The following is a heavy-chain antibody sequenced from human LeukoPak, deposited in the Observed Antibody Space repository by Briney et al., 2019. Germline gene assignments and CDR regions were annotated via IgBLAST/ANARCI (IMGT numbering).Heavy chain of an antibody. CDR3: AKRVSYKFCYMDA. CDR1: GYIFTQYG. J-gene: IGHJ6*03. D-gene: IGHD1-1*01. CDR2: ISTYNGNA. Sequence: ASVKVSCKASGYIFTQYGISWVRQAPGQGPEWMAWISTYNGNADYAQKFQGRVSMTTDTSTSTAYMELRSLRSDDTAVYYCAKRVSYKFCYMDAWSQGTTVIVSS. V-gene: IGHV1-18*01.